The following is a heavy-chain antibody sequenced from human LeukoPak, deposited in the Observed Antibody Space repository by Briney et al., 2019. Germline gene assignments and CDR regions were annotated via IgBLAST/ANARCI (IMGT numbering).Heavy chain of an antibody. J-gene: IGHJ4*02. D-gene: IGHD1-26*01. CDR2: IYYSGST. CDR1: GGSVSSGSYY. CDR3: AGVGSGSYFDY. Sequence: PSETLSLTCTVSGGSVSSGSYYWSWIRQPPGKGLEWNGYIYYSGSTNYNPSLKSRVTISVDTSKNQFSLKLSSVTAADTAVYYCAGVGSGSYFDYWGQGTLVTVSS. V-gene: IGHV4-61*01.